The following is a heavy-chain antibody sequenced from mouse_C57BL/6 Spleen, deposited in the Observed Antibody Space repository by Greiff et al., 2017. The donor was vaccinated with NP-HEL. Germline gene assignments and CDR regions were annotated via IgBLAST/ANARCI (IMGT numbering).Heavy chain of an antibody. CDR2: INPSSGYT. Sequence: VQLQQSGAELAKPGASVKLSCKASGYTFTSCWMHWVKQRPGQGLEWIGYINPSSGYTKYNQKFKDKATLTADKSSSTAYMQLSSLTYEDAAVYYCAREGADDYDSSWFAYWGQGTLVTVSA. V-gene: IGHV1-7*01. J-gene: IGHJ3*01. CDR3: AREGADDYDSSWFAY. CDR1: GYTFTSCW. D-gene: IGHD2-4*01.